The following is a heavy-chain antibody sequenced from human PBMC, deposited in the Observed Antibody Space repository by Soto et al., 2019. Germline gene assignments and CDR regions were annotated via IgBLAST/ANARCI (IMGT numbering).Heavy chain of an antibody. J-gene: IGHJ5*02. CDR3: ARGIGYYYDSSGSRWFDP. V-gene: IGHV2-70*01. Sequence: SGPTLVNPTQTLTLTCAFSGFSLSTSGMCVSWIRQPPGNALEWLALIDWDDDKYYSTSLKTRLTISKDTSKNQVVLTMTNMDPVDTATYYCARGIGYYYDSSGSRWFDPWGQGTLVTVSS. D-gene: IGHD3-22*01. CDR1: GFSLSTSGMC. CDR2: IDWDDDK.